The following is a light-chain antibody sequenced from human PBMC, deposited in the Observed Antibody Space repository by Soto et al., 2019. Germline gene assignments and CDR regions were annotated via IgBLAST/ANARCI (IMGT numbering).Light chain of an antibody. CDR1: QTVGGNY. CDR3: QRYGSSPPT. J-gene: IGKJ1*01. CDR2: GAS. Sequence: EFVLTQSPGTLSLSPGDRAALSCRASQTVGGNYLAWYQQKPGQAPRLLIYGASSRTGGTPDRFSGSGSGTDFTLTISRLEPEDFAVYFCQRYGSSPPTFGQGTKVDIK. V-gene: IGKV3-20*01.